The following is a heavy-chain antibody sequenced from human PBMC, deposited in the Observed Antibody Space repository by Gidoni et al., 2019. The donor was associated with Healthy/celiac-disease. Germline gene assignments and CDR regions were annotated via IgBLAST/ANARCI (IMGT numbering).Heavy chain of an antibody. J-gene: IGHJ6*02. Sequence: QVQLQQWGAGLLKPSETLSLTCAVYGGSFSGYYWSWIRQPPGKGLEWIGEINHSGSTNYNPSLKSRVTISVDTSKNQFSLKLSSVTAADTAVYYCARGSPGSSKYSSGWHTSYYGMDVWGQGTTVTVSS. V-gene: IGHV4-34*01. CDR1: GGSFSGYY. D-gene: IGHD6-19*01. CDR2: INHSGST. CDR3: ARGSPGSSKYSSGWHTSYYGMDV.